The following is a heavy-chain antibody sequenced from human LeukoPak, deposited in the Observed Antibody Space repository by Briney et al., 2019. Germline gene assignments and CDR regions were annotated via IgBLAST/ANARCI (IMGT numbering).Heavy chain of an antibody. D-gene: IGHD3-10*01. CDR3: ARDRGYGSGAMDV. J-gene: IGHJ6*02. CDR1: GFTFRKNG. Sequence: PGRSLRLSCAASGFTFRKNGMHWVRQAPGKGLEWVAVIYYDGSNKFSTDSVKGRFTISRDNSKNALYLQMDSLRVEDTAVYYCARDRGYGSGAMDVWGQGTTVTVSS. CDR2: IYYDGSNK. V-gene: IGHV3-33*01.